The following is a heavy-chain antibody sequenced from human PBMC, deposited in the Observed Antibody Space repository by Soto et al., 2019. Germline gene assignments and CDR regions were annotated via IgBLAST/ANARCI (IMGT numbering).Heavy chain of an antibody. CDR1: GGSISSSSYY. D-gene: IGHD4-4*01. J-gene: IGHJ6*02. Sequence: SETLSLTCTVSGGSISSSSYYWGWIRQPPGKGLEWIGSIYYSGSTYHNPSLKSRVTISVDTSKNQFSLKLSSVTAADTAVYYCARVTVTTTHYYYYYGMDVWGQGTTVTVSS. V-gene: IGHV4-39*07. CDR3: ARVTVTTTHYYYYYGMDV. CDR2: IYYSGST.